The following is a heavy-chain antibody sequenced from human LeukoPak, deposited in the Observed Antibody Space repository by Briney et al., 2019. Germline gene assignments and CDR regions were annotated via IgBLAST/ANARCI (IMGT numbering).Heavy chain of an antibody. CDR3: ARGPVDAVFGVSTED. CDR1: GYTFTSYY. V-gene: IGHV1-8*02. CDR2: MNPNSGNT. Sequence: ASVTVSCKASGYTFTSYYMHWVRQAPGQGLEWMGWMNPNSGNTGYAQKFQGRVSMTRDTSISTAYMELSSLRSEDTAVYYCARGPVDAVFGVSTEDWGQGTTVTVSS. J-gene: IGHJ6*02. D-gene: IGHD3-10*02.